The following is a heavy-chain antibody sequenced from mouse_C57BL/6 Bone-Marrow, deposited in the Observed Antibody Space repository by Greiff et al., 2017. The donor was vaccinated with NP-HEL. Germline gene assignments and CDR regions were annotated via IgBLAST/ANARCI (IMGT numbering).Heavy chain of an antibody. CDR1: GYTFTSYW. CDR2: IDPSDSYT. Sequence: VKQSCKASGYTFTSYWMQWVKQRPGQGLEWIGEIDPSDSYTNYNQKFKGKATLTVDTSSSTAYMQLSSLTSEDSAVYYCARGPYYYAMDYWGQGTSVTVSS. V-gene: IGHV1-50*01. J-gene: IGHJ4*01. CDR3: ARGPYYYAMDY.